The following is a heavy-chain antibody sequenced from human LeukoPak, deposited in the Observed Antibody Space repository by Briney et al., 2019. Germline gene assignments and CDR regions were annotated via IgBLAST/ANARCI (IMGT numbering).Heavy chain of an antibody. J-gene: IGHJ4*02. CDR2: ISSSSSTI. D-gene: IGHD5-24*01. V-gene: IGHV3-48*02. CDR3: ARDSDGYRGTYFDY. Sequence: PGGPLRLSCAASGFTFSSYSMNWVRQAPGKGLEWVSYISSSSSTIYYADSVKGRFTISRDNAKNSLYLQMNSLRDEDTAVYFCARDSDGYRGTYFDYWGQGTLVTVSS. CDR1: GFTFSSYS.